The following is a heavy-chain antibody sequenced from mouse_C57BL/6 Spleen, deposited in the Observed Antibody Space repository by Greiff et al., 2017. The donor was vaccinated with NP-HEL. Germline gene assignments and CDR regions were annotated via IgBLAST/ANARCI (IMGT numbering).Heavy chain of an antibody. D-gene: IGHD4-1*01. J-gene: IGHJ2*01. CDR1: GYTFTSYG. CDR3: STGTGDY. CDR2: IYPRSGNT. V-gene: IGHV1-81*01. Sequence: VQLQQSGAELARPGASVKLSCKASGYTFTSYGISWVKQRPGQGLEWIGEIYPRSGNTYYNEKFKGKATLTADKSSSTAYMELRSLTSEDSAVYFCSTGTGDYWGQGTTLTVSS.